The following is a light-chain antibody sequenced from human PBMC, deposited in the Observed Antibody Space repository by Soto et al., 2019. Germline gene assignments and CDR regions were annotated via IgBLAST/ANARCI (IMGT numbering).Light chain of an antibody. CDR2: EDS. V-gene: IGLV3-21*02. J-gene: IGLJ2*01. CDR1: NIGSKN. Sequence: SYELTQPPSVSVAPGQTARITCGGNNIGSKNVHWYQQKPGQAPVVVVYEDSDRPSGIPERFSGSNSRNTATLTVSGVEAGDEADYYCQVWDTSSDHVVFGGGTKVTVL. CDR3: QVWDTSSDHVV.